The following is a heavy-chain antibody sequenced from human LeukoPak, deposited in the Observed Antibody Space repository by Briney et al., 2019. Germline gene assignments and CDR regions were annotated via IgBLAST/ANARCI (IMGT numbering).Heavy chain of an antibody. CDR2: INPSSGTT. CDR1: GYTFTSYY. V-gene: IGHV1-46*01. J-gene: IGHJ5*02. D-gene: IGHD3-3*01. CDR3: ARDSDFQNWFDP. Sequence: ASVKVSCKASGYTFTSYYMHWVRQAPGQGLEWMGIINPSSGTTRYAQKFQGRVTMTRVTSTSTVYMDLSSLRSEDTAVYYCARDSDFQNWFDPWGQGTLVTVS.